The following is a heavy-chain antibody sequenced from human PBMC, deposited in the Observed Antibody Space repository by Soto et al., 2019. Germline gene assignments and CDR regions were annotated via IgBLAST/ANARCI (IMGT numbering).Heavy chain of an antibody. Sequence: QVQLVQSGAEVKKPGSSVKVSCKASGGTFSSYAISWVRQAPGQGLEWMGGIIPIFGTANYAQKFQGRVKITADESTRTAYMELRSLRSEDTAVYYCALRNCSSTSCYPAEYFQHWGQGTLVTVSS. CDR2: IIPIFGTA. V-gene: IGHV1-69*01. CDR1: GGTFSSYA. J-gene: IGHJ1*01. D-gene: IGHD2-2*01. CDR3: ALRNCSSTSCYPAEYFQH.